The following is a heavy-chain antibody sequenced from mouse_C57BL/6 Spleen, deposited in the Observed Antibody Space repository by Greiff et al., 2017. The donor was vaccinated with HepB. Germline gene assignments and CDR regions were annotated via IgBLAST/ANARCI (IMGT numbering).Heavy chain of an antibody. D-gene: IGHD4-1*01. V-gene: IGHV10-1*01. Sequence: EVQLVESGGGLVQPKGSLKLSCAASGFSFNTYAMNWVRQAPGKGLEWVARIRSKSNNYATYYADSVKDRFTISRDDSESMLYLQMNNLKAEDTAMYYCVRLELGRYFDVWGTGTTVTVSS. CDR2: IRSKSNNYAT. CDR3: VRLELGRYFDV. CDR1: GFSFNTYA. J-gene: IGHJ1*03.